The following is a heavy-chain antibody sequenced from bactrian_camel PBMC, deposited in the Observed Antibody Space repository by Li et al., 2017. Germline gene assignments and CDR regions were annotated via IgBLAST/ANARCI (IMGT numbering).Heavy chain of an antibody. Sequence: HVQLVESGGDSAETGGSLTLSCVASGAASGTNSVAWFRQAPGKEREGLASMSNDGRVIIGDSVKGRFTISKDNRKNILYLQMNNLTPGDTAMYYCTARYEFGLGACSGVGGPGFWGQGTQVTVS. CDR3: TARYEFGLGACSGVGGPGF. CDR2: MSNDGRV. D-gene: IGHD1*01. V-gene: IGHV3S53*01. J-gene: IGHJ6*01. CDR1: GAASGTNS.